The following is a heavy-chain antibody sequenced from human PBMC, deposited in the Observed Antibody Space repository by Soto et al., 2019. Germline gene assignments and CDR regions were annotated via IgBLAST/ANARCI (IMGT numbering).Heavy chain of an antibody. Sequence: QVQLVQSGAEVKKPGASVKVSCKASGYTFSRNGISWVRQAPGQGLEWMGWISGNNGNTNHAQRLQGRVTMTTDTSTSTAYMELRSLRSDDTAVYYCARDDGGSSSRYYYYGLDVWGQGTTVTVSS. V-gene: IGHV1-18*04. CDR1: GYTFSRNG. D-gene: IGHD6-6*01. CDR3: ARDDGGSSSRYYYYGLDV. J-gene: IGHJ6*02. CDR2: ISGNNGNT.